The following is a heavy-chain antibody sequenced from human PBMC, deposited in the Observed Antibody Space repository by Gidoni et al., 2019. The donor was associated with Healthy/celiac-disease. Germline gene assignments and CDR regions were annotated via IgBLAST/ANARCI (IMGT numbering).Heavy chain of an antibody. D-gene: IGHD3-16*01. V-gene: IGHV4-61*02. J-gene: IGHJ4*02. CDR2: IYTSGST. Sequence: QVQLQESGPGLVKPSQTLSLTCTVSGGPISSGSYYWSWIRQPAGKGLEWIGRIYTSGSTNYNPSLKSRVTISVDTSKNHFSLKLSSVTAADTAVYYCARGRGRFGNYFDYWGQGTLVTVSS. CDR1: GGPISSGSYY. CDR3: ARGRGRFGNYFDY.